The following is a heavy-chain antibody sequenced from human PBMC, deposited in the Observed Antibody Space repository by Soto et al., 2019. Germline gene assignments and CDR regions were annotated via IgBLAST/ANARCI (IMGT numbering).Heavy chain of an antibody. CDR3: ARVNSITGTKGRFDY. CDR1: GYSISSGYY. J-gene: IGHJ4*03. D-gene: IGHD1-7*01. CDR2: IYHSGST. Sequence: SETLSLTCAVSGYSISSGYYWGWIRQPPGKGLEWIGSIYHSGSTYYNPSLKSRVTISVDTSKNQFSLKLSSVTAADTAVYYCARVNSITGTKGRFDYWGQGTTVTVSS. V-gene: IGHV4-38-2*01.